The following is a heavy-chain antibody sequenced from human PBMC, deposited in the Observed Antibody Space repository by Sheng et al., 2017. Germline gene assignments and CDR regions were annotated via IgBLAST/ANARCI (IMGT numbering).Heavy chain of an antibody. D-gene: IGHD6-13*01. CDR3: AKDRERQPYYGMDV. CDR1: GFTFSSYA. Sequence: VQLVESGGGLVHPGESLRLSCAASGFTFSSYALYWVRQAPGKGLDWVALISHDGNNKWYAESVKGRFTISRDNSKNTLYLQMNSLSSEDTAVYFCAKDRERQPYYGMDVWGQGTTVTVSS. J-gene: IGHJ6*02. CDR2: ISHDGNNK. V-gene: IGHV3-30*04.